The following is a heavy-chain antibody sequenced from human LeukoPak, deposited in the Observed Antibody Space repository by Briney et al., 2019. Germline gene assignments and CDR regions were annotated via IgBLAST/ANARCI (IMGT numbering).Heavy chain of an antibody. D-gene: IGHD1-7*01. J-gene: IGHJ4*02. Sequence: GGSLRRSCAASGFTFSSYAMSWVRQAPGKGLEWVSGISNSGSSTYYADSVKGRFTISRDNSKNTVYLQMNSLRAEDTAVYYCAKDLYNWNSIIDYWGQGTLVTVSS. CDR2: ISNSGSST. CDR3: AKDLYNWNSIIDY. V-gene: IGHV3-23*01. CDR1: GFTFSSYA.